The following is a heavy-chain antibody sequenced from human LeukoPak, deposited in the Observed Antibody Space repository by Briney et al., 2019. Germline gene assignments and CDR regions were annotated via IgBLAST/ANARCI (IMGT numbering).Heavy chain of an antibody. J-gene: IGHJ4*02. D-gene: IGHD3-10*01. CDR3: ARGDSGSPDY. CDR2: INHSGST. V-gene: IGHV4-34*01. CDR1: GGSFSVYY. Sequence: SETLSLTCAVYGGSFSVYYWSWIRQPPGKGLEWIGEINHSGSTNYNPSLKSRVTISVDTSKNQSSLKLSSVTAADTAVYYCARGDSGSPDYWGQGTLVTVSS.